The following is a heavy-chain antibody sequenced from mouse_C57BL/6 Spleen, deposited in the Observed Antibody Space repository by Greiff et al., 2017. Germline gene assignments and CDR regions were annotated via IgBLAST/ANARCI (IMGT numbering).Heavy chain of an antibody. CDR2: ISSGGDYI. CDR1: GFTFSSYA. Sequence: EVKLMESGEGLVKPGGSLKLSCAASGFTFSSYAMSWVRQTPEKRLEWVAYISSGGDYIYYADTVKGRFTISRDNARNTLNLQMSSLKSEDTAMYYCTRGLLLQSGFAYWGQGTLVTVSA. CDR3: TRGLLLQSGFAY. D-gene: IGHD1-1*01. V-gene: IGHV5-9-1*02. J-gene: IGHJ3*01.